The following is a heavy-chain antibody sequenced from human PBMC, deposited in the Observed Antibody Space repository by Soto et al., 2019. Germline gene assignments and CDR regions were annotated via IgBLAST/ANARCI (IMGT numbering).Heavy chain of an antibody. D-gene: IGHD3-10*01. CDR1: GFSLSSSGVG. CDR2: IYLDDDK. J-gene: IGHJ4*02. Sequence: QITLKESGPTLVKPTQTLTLTCTFSGFSLSSSGVGVGWIRQPPGKALEWLALIYLDDDKVYRPSLKSRLTITNDTSKNQVVLTMTNMDPVDTATYYCARFTRGLVWFGEQPFYFDYWGQGTLVTVSS. CDR3: ARFTRGLVWFGEQPFYFDY. V-gene: IGHV2-5*02.